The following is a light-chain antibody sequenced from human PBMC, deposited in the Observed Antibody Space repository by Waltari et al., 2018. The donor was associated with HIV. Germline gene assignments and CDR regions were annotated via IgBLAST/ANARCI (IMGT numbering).Light chain of an antibody. CDR2: EVS. CDR3: CSYAGSSTYVV. CDR1: SRDVGSYNV. Sequence: QSALTQPASVSGSPGQSITIPCTGTSRDVGSYNVVSWYQQHPGKAPKLMIYEVSKRPSGVSNRFSGSKSGNTASLTISGLQAEDEADYHCCSYAGSSTYVVFGGGTKLTVL. J-gene: IGLJ2*01. V-gene: IGLV2-23*02.